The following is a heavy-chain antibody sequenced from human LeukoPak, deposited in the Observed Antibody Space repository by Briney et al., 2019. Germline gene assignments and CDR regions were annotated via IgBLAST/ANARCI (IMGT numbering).Heavy chain of an antibody. CDR3: ASVPFRDGHLPNYFDY. CDR1: GGSFSDYY. CDR2: INHSGST. V-gene: IGHV4-34*01. Sequence: PSETLSLTCAVYGGSFSDYYWSWIRQPPGKGLEWIGEINHSGSTNYNPSLKSRVTISVDSSNKQFSLQLRSVTAAATAVYYCASVPFRDGHLPNYFDYWGQGTLVTVSS. D-gene: IGHD2-8*01. J-gene: IGHJ4*02.